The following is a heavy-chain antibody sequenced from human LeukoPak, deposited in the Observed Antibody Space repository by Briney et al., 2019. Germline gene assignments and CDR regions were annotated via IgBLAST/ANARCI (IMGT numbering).Heavy chain of an antibody. V-gene: IGHV4-59*01. CDR1: GGSISTYY. D-gene: IGHD2-15*01. J-gene: IGHJ4*02. CDR3: ARESCGSRCRFDY. Sequence: PSETLSLTCTVSGGSISTYYWSWIRQPPGKGLEWIGDIYYSGSTNYNPSLKSRVTISVDTSKNQFSLKLTSVTAADTAVYYCARESCGSRCRFDYWGQGTLVTVSS. CDR2: IYYSGST.